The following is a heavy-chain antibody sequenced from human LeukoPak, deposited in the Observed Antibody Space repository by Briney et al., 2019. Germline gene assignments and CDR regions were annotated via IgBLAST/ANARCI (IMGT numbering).Heavy chain of an antibody. CDR3: ARAAGSGNYYNPLMDY. J-gene: IGHJ4*02. V-gene: IGHV3-30-3*01. CDR2: ISYDGSNE. CDR1: GFTLSSYA. Sequence: GGSLRLSCAASGFTLSSYAMHWVRQPPGKGLEWVAVISYDGSNENHADSVKGRFTISRDNSKNTLSLQMNSLRAEDTAVYYCARAAGSGNYYNPLMDYWGQGALVTVSS. D-gene: IGHD3-10*01.